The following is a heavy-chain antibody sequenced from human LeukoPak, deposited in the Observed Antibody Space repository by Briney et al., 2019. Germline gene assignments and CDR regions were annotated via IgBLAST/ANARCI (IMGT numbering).Heavy chain of an antibody. D-gene: IGHD6-6*01. Sequence: SETLSLTCTVSGDPISYYYWNWIRQPPGKGLEWIGYIYHSGSTNYNPSLQSRVTISVDTSKNQFSLNLNSVTAADTAVYYCARGGAARLHFQNWGQGTLVTVSS. CDR1: GDPISYYY. V-gene: IGHV4-59*01. CDR2: IYHSGST. CDR3: ARGGAARLHFQN. J-gene: IGHJ1*01.